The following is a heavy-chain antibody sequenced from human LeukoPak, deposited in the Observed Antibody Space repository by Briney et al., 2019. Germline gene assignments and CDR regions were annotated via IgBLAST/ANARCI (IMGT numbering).Heavy chain of an antibody. CDR1: GGSISSSY. CDR2: IYYSRST. CDR3: ARSYSGSYLGY. V-gene: IGHV4-59*01. Sequence: PSETLSLTCTVSGGSISSSYWSWIRQPPGKGLEWIGYIYYSRSTNYNPALKSRVTISVDTSKNQFSLKLSSVTATDTAVYYCARSYSGSYLGYWGQGTLVTVSS. J-gene: IGHJ4*02. D-gene: IGHD1-26*01.